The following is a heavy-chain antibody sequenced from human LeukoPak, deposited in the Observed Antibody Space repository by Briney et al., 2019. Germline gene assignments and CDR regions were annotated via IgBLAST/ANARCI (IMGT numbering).Heavy chain of an antibody. CDR2: INPSSGRT. Sequence: ASVKVSCKASGYTFTSYYMHWVRQAPGQGLEWVAIINPSSGRTGYAQKFQGRVTMTRDTSTATVYMELSSLRSEDTAVYFCAVVGATDYYSAMDVWGQGTTVTVSS. CDR3: AVVGATDYYSAMDV. J-gene: IGHJ6*02. D-gene: IGHD1-26*01. CDR1: GYTFTSYY. V-gene: IGHV1-46*01.